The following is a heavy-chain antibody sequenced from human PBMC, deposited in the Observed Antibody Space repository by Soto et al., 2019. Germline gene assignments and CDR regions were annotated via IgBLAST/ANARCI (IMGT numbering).Heavy chain of an antibody. CDR1: GFTFSSYG. V-gene: IGHV3-33*01. D-gene: IGHD3-10*01. J-gene: IGHJ6*02. CDR3: ARDRGGPYYYGMDV. Sequence: GGSLRLSCAASGFTFSSYGMHWVRQAPGKGLEWVAVIWYDGSNKYYADSVKGRFTISRDNSKNTLYLQMNSLRAEDTAVYYCARDRGGPYYYGMDVWGQGTTVTGSS. CDR2: IWYDGSNK.